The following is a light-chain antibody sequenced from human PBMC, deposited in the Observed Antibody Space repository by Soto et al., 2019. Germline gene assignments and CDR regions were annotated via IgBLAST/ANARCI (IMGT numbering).Light chain of an antibody. CDR2: DVS. CDR1: SSDVGGYNY. Sequence: QSVLTQPASVSGSPGQSITIACTGTSSDVGGYNYVSWYQQYPGKAPRLVISDVSNRPSGVSNRFSGSKSGNSASLTISGLQAEDEADYYCSSYTSSSTYVFGTGTRSP. V-gene: IGLV2-14*01. CDR3: SSYTSSSTYV. J-gene: IGLJ1*01.